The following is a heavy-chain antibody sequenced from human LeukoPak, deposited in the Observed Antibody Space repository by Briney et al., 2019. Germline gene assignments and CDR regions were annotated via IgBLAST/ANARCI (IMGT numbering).Heavy chain of an antibody. CDR1: GFTFSSYW. D-gene: IGHD1-1*01. CDR3: ATYKNQLRTVYFDY. CDR2: IKQDGSDK. V-gene: IGHV3-7*02. J-gene: IGHJ4*02. Sequence: GGSLRLSCAASGFTFSSYWMSWVRQAPGKGLEWVANIKQDGSDKNYVDSVKGRFTISKDNAKNLLSLEMNGLRAEDTAVYYCATYKNQLRTVYFDYRGQGTLVTVSS.